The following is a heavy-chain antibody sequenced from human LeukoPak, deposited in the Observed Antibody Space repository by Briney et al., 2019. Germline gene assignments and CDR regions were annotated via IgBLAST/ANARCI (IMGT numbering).Heavy chain of an antibody. CDR3: AKDSTDGYNYDY. J-gene: IGHJ4*02. Sequence: GGSLRLSCEASGFTFSSYGMHWVRQAPGKGLEWVAVISYDGSNKYYADSVKGRFTISRDNSKNTLYLQMNSLRAEDTAVYYCAKDSTDGYNYDYWGQGTLVTVSS. D-gene: IGHD5-24*01. CDR1: GFTFSSYG. V-gene: IGHV3-30*18. CDR2: ISYDGSNK.